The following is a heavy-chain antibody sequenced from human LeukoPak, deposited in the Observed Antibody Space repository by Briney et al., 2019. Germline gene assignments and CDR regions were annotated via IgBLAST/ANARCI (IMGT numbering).Heavy chain of an antibody. J-gene: IGHJ4*02. CDR1: GGSISSYY. D-gene: IGHD3-16*01. CDR3: ARSGGWAAPLGY. CDR2: IYSSGST. Sequence: ASETLSLTCTVSGGSISSYYWCWIRQPAGKGLEWNGRIYSSGSTNYNPSLKSRVTMSVDTSKNQFSLNLSSVTAADTAVYYCARSGGWAAPLGYWGQGALVTVSS. V-gene: IGHV4-4*07.